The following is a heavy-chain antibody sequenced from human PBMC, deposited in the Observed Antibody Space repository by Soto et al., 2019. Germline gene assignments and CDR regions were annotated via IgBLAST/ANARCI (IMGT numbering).Heavy chain of an antibody. CDR1: GYTLTELS. CDR3: ATNHITIFGVVIIPVSSSLDY. D-gene: IGHD3-3*01. Sequence: ASVKVSCKVSGYTLTELSMHWVRQAPGKGLEWMGGFDPEDGETIYAQKFQGRGTMTEDTSTDTAYMELSSLRSEDTAVYYCATNHITIFGVVIIPVSSSLDYWGQGTLVTVSS. J-gene: IGHJ4*02. CDR2: FDPEDGET. V-gene: IGHV1-24*01.